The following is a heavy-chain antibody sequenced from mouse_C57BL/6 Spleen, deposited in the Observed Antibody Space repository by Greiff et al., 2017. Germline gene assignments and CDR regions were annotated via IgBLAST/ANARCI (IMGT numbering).Heavy chain of an antibody. V-gene: IGHV5-9-1*02. D-gene: IGHD1-1*01. CDR3: TRGSSLLYAMDY. CDR1: GFTFSSYA. J-gene: IGHJ4*01. Sequence: EVQGVESGEGLVKPGGSLKLSCAASGFTFSSYAMSWVRQTPEKRLEWVAYISSGGDYIYYADTVKGRFTISRDNARNTLYLQMSSLKSEDTAMYYCTRGSSLLYAMDYWGQGTSVTVSS. CDR2: ISSGGDYI.